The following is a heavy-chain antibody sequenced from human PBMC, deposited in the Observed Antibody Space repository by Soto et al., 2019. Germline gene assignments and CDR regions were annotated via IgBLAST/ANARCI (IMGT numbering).Heavy chain of an antibody. CDR3: ARIAVADTSHFDY. J-gene: IGHJ4*02. D-gene: IGHD6-19*01. CDR1: GYTFTNYG. CDR2: ISTYNANL. V-gene: IGHV1-18*01. Sequence: QVQLVQSGAEVKKPGAAVKVSCKASGYTFTNYGISWVRQAPGQGLEWMGWISTYNANLNYAQEVEDRVTLTTDASTSTAYMELRSLISDDTAVYYCARIAVADTSHFDYWGQGTLVTVSS.